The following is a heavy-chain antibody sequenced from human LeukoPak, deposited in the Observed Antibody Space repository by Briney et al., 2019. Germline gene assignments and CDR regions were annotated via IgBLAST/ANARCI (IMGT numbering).Heavy chain of an antibody. CDR3: ARVWDYDFWSGYYTFDY. J-gene: IGHJ4*02. CDR2: INLRGST. V-gene: IGHV4-34*01. Sequence: PSETLSPTCAVYGGSFSGYYWSWIRQPPGKGLEWIGAINLRGSTNYNPYLKSRVTISADTAKNQFSLTLSSVTAADTAVYYCARVWDYDFWSGYYTFDYWGQGTLVTVSS. CDR1: GGSFSGYY. D-gene: IGHD3-3*01.